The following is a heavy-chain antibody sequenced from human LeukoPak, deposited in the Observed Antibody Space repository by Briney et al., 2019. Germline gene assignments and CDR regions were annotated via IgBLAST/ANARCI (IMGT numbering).Heavy chain of an antibody. J-gene: IGHJ4*02. D-gene: IGHD1-26*01. Sequence: SETLSLTCTVSGGSISSRPYYWGWIRQPPGKGLEWLGSFSYSGSTYYKPSLKSRVTISVDTSKNQFSLKLSSVTAADTAVYYCARHGPIVGATSYDYWGQGTLVTVSS. CDR2: FSYSGST. V-gene: IGHV4-39*01. CDR1: GGSISSRPYY. CDR3: ARHGPIVGATSYDY.